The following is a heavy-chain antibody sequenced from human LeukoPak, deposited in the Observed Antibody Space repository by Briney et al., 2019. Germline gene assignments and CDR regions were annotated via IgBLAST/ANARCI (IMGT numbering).Heavy chain of an antibody. J-gene: IGHJ4*02. CDR3: ARDVVGATSGHFDY. D-gene: IGHD1-26*01. Sequence: SETLSLTCTVSGGSISSGGYYWSWIRQHPGKGLEWIGYIYYSGSTYYNPSLKSRVTISVDTSKNQFSLKLSSVTAADTAVYYCARDVVGATSGHFDYWGQGTLVTFSS. CDR2: IYYSGST. CDR1: GGSISSGGYY. V-gene: IGHV4-31*03.